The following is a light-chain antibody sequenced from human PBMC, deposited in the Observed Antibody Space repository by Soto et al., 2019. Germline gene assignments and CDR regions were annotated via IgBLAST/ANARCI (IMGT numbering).Light chain of an antibody. CDR3: QHRANWPIT. Sequence: DIVLTQSPATLSLSPGERATLSCRASQSVNSYLAWYQQKPGQAPRLLIYDAFHRATGIPARFSGSGSGTVFILTISSQEPEDFAVYYCQHRANWPITFGQGTRLEIK. J-gene: IGKJ5*01. V-gene: IGKV3-11*01. CDR2: DAF. CDR1: QSVNSY.